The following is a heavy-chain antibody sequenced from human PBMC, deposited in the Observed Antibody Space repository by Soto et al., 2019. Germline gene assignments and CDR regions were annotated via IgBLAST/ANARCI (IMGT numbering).Heavy chain of an antibody. Sequence: ASVKVSCKASGYTFTSYYMHWVRQAPGQGLEWMGIINPSGGSTSYAQKFQGRVTMTRDTSTSTVYMELSSLRSEDTAVYYCARVQRGYSYGYYFDYWGQGTLVTVSS. D-gene: IGHD5-18*01. V-gene: IGHV1-46*03. CDR2: INPSGGST. J-gene: IGHJ4*02. CDR3: ARVQRGYSYGYYFDY. CDR1: GYTFTSYY.